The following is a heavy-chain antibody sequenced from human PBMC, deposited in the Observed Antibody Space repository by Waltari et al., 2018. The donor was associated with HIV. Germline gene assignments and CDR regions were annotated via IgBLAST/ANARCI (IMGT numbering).Heavy chain of an antibody. CDR2: INPSGGST. J-gene: IGHJ4*02. CDR1: GYTFTSYY. CDR3: ARGGGRSGDIVVVPAAPIDY. Sequence: QVQLVQSGAEVKKPGASVKVSCKASGYTFTSYYMHWVRQAPGQGLEWMGIINPSGGSTSYAQKFQGRVTMSRDTSTSTVYMELSSLRSEDTAVYYCARGGGRSGDIVVVPAAPIDYWGQGTLVTVSS. D-gene: IGHD2-2*01. V-gene: IGHV1-46*03.